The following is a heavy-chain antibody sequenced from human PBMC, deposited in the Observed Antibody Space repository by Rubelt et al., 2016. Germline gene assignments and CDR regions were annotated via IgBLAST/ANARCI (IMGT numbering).Heavy chain of an antibody. CDR2: IKSDGSIT. V-gene: IGHV3-74*01. CDR1: GFTFSSYA. D-gene: IGHD6-13*01. Sequence: EYGGGLVQPGGSLRLSCAASGFTFSSYAMSWVRQAPGKGLEWVSRIKSDGSITSYADSVKGRLTISRDNAKNTLYLQMNSLGAEDTAVYYCARVAAAASLTHYLNYWGQGTLVTVSS. CDR3: ARVAAAASLTHYLNY. J-gene: IGHJ4*02.